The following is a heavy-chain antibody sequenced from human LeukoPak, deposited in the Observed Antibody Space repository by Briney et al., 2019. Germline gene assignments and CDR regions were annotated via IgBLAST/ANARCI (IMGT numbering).Heavy chain of an antibody. D-gene: IGHD3-3*01. Sequence: KTSETLSLTCAVYGGSFSGYYWSWIRQPPGKGLEWIGEINHSGSTNYNPSLKSRVTISVDTSKNQFSLKLSSVTAADTAVYYCARDRITIFGVVRNWFDPWGQGTLVTVSS. CDR2: INHSGST. CDR3: ARDRITIFGVVRNWFDP. V-gene: IGHV4-34*01. CDR1: GGSFSGYY. J-gene: IGHJ5*02.